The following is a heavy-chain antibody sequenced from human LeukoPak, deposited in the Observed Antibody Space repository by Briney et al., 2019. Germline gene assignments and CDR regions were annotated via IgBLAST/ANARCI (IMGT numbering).Heavy chain of an antibody. CDR2: IQVGRDT. Sequence: SETLSLTCTVSGASITSGPYYWSWSRQAAGKGLEWLGRIQVGRDTDYNPSLKSRLSMSVDTSKNQFSLHLRSVTAADTAVYFCARDSDSSEALDSWGQGTLVTVSS. CDR3: ARDSDSSEALDS. CDR1: GASITSGPYY. D-gene: IGHD6-6*01. J-gene: IGHJ5*01. V-gene: IGHV4-61*02.